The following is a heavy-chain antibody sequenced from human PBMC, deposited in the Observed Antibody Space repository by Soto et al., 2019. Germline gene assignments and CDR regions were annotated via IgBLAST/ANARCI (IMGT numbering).Heavy chain of an antibody. Sequence: EVQLVESGGDLVQPGRSLRLSCAASGFTFDDYAMHWVRQAPGKGLEWVSGISWNSGSIGYADSVKGRFTISRDNAKNSLYLQMNSLRAEDTALYYCAKRDVNCSGGSCSYAFDYWGQGTLVTVSS. J-gene: IGHJ4*02. V-gene: IGHV3-9*01. CDR3: AKRDVNCSGGSCSYAFDY. CDR2: ISWNSGSI. CDR1: GFTFDDYA. D-gene: IGHD2-15*01.